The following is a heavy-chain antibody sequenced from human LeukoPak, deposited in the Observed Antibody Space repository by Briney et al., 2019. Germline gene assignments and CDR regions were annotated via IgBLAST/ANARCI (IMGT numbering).Heavy chain of an antibody. CDR3: ARDRLRSDDILTGDGMDV. V-gene: IGHV3-30*04. D-gene: IGHD3-9*01. CDR2: ISYDGSNK. CDR1: GFTFSSYA. Sequence: GGSLRLSCAASGFTFSSYAMHRVRQAPGKGLEWVAVISYDGSNKYYADSVKGRFTISRDDSKNTLYLQMNSLRAEDTAVYYCARDRLRSDDILTGDGMDVWGQGTTVTVSS. J-gene: IGHJ6*01.